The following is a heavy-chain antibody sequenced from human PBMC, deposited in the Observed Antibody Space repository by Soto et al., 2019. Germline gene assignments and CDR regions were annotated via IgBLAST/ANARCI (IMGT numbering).Heavy chain of an antibody. CDR1: GYTFTTYG. CDR2: ISAYSGNT. Sequence: QVQLVQSGAYVKKPGASVTVSCKASGYTFTTYGITWVRQAPGQGLEWMGWISAYSGNTNYAQKLQGRLTVTTDTSTNTAYMDLRSLRSDDTAVYYCARVVKAGDYGDYGRYYFDYWGHGTLVTVSS. D-gene: IGHD4-17*01. V-gene: IGHV1-18*04. CDR3: ARVVKAGDYGDYGRYYFDY. J-gene: IGHJ4*01.